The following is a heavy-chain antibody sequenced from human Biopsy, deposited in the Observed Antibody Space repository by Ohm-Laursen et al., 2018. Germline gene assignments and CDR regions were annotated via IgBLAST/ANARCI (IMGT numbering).Heavy chain of an antibody. CDR2: ISGNSDII. V-gene: IGHV3-23*01. Sequence: SLRLSCTASGFTFSSYAMTWFRQAPGKGLEWGSTISGNSDIIYDTDSVKGRFTISRDNSKNTLYLQMNRLRADDTAVYYCALAAAQTVTHFDYWGQGTLVTVSS. D-gene: IGHD4-17*01. CDR1: GFTFSSYA. J-gene: IGHJ4*02. CDR3: ALAAAQTVTHFDY.